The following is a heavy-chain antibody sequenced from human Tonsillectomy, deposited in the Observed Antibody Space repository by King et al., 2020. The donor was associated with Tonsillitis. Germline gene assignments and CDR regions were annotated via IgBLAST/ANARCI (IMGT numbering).Heavy chain of an antibody. V-gene: IGHV3-30*02. D-gene: IGHD2-2*01. J-gene: IGHJ3*02. CDR2: IRYDGSNK. Sequence: VQLVESGGGVVQPGGSLRLSCAASGFTFSSYGMHWVRQAPGKGLEWVAFIRYDGSNKYYADSVKGRFTISRDNSKNTLYLQMNSLRAEDTAVYYCAKPTGGEVVLTSPAFDIWGQGTMVTVSS. CDR3: AKPTGGEVVLTSPAFDI. CDR1: GFTFSSYG.